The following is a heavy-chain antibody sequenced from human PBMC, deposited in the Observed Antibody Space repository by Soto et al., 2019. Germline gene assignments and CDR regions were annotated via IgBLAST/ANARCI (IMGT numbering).Heavy chain of an antibody. Sequence: QVQLVQSGAEVKKPGASVKVSCKASGYTFTGYYMHWVRQAPGQGLEWMGWINPNSGGTNYAQKFXVWVTMTRDTSISTAYMELNRLRSDDTAVYYCARDLRRVVVAAPGGDYYYGMDVW. V-gene: IGHV1-2*04. D-gene: IGHD2-15*01. J-gene: IGHJ6*01. CDR2: INPNSGGT. CDR1: GYTFTGYY. CDR3: ARDLRRVVVAAPGGDYYYGMDV.